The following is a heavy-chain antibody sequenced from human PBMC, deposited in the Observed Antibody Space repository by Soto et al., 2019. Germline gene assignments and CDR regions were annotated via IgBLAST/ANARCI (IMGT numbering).Heavy chain of an antibody. CDR1: GFTFSNYG. V-gene: IGHV1-18*01. J-gene: IGHJ5*02. D-gene: IGHD3-9*01. CDR3: ARHQNDILTDYDTKYFDP. CDR2: ISANNGNT. Sequence: QVQLVQSGAEVKKPGASVKVSCKASGFTFSNYGITWLRQVPGQGLEWMGWISANNGNTVHAQEYQGRLTMTTDTSTSTAYMELSSLRPDDTAVYYCARHQNDILTDYDTKYFDPWGQGTLVTVSS.